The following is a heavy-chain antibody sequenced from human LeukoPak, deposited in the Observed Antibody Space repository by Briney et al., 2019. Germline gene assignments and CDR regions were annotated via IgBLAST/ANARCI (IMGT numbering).Heavy chain of an antibody. CDR3: GRDEYGNIRYIDY. CDR2: IWYDGSNK. Sequence: GRSLRLSCAASGFVFSNNGMHWVRQAPGKGLEWVAVIWYDGSNKNYADSVKGRFTISRDNSKNTLYLQMNSLRAEDTAVYYCGRDEYGNIRYIDYWGQGTLVTVSS. J-gene: IGHJ4*02. V-gene: IGHV3-33*01. CDR1: GFVFSNNG. D-gene: IGHD4-23*01.